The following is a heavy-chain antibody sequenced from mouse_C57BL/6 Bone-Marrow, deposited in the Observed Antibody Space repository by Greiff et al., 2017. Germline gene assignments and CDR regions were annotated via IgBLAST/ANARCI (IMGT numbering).Heavy chain of an antibody. D-gene: IGHD1-1*01. Sequence: VKLQQPGAELVKPGASVKLSCKASGYTFTSYWMHWVKQRPGRGLEWIGRIDPTSGGTTYNEKFKSKATLTVDKPSSTAYMQLSSLTSEDSAVYYCARSPYYGSPSFDYWGQGTTLTVSS. CDR3: ARSPYYGSPSFDY. J-gene: IGHJ2*01. CDR1: GYTFTSYW. V-gene: IGHV1-72*01. CDR2: IDPTSGGT.